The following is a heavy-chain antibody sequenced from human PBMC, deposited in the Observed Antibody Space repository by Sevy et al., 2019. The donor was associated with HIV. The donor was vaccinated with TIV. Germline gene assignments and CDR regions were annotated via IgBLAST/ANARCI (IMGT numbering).Heavy chain of an antibody. V-gene: IGHV3-30-3*01. CDR1: GFTFSNYA. CDR2: ISYDGINK. J-gene: IGHJ4*02. D-gene: IGHD3-22*01. CDR3: ARDYYDTSDGISFDY. Sequence: GGSLRLSCAASGFTFSNYAMHWVRQAPGKGLEWLAIISYDGINKYYADSVKGRFTISRDNSKNTVFLQMNSLRAEDTGVYYCARDYYDTSDGISFDYWGQGALVTVSS.